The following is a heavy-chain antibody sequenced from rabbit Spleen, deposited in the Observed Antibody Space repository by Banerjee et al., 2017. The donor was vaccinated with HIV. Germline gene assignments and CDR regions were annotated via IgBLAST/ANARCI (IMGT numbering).Heavy chain of an antibody. V-gene: IGHV1S40*01. CDR2: IYPDGSGST. CDR1: GFSFSRNYY. J-gene: IGHJ4*01. D-gene: IGHD2-1*01. CDR3: ARGSAAMTMVITGYYLKL. Sequence: QSLEESGGDMVKPGASLTLTCTASGFSFSRNYYICWVRQAPGKGLEWIGCIYPDGSGSTAYASWAKGRFTISKTSSTTVTLQMTSLTAADTATYVCARGSAAMTMVITGYYLKLWGPGTLVTVS.